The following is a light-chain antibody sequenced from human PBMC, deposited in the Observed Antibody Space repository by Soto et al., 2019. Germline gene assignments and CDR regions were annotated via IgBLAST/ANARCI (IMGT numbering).Light chain of an antibody. CDR1: QSVSSY. Sequence: EIVLTQSPATLSLSPGERATLSCRASQSVSSYLAWHQQKPGQAPRLLIYDASNRATGIPARFSGSGSGTDFTLTISSLEPEDFAVYYCQQRSNWPPWTFVQGTKLDIK. CDR2: DAS. V-gene: IGKV3-11*01. CDR3: QQRSNWPPWT. J-gene: IGKJ1*01.